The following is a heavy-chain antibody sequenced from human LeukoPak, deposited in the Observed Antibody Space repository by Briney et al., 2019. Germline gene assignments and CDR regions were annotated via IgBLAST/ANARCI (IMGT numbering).Heavy chain of an antibody. J-gene: IGHJ4*02. CDR2: IWYDGSNK. D-gene: IGHD6-19*01. Sequence: GGSLRLSCRASGFTFSSYGMHWVRQAAGKGLEWVAVIWYDGSNKYYADSVKGRFTISRDNSKNTLYLQINTLSAEDTAVYYCARDWEAVATFDYWGQGTLVTVSS. V-gene: IGHV3-33*01. CDR3: ARDWEAVATFDY. CDR1: GFTFSSYG.